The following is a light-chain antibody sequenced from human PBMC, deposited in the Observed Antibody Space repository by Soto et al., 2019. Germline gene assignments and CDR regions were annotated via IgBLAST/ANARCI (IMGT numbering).Light chain of an antibody. CDR1: QSGSSSY. J-gene: IGKJ2*01. Sequence: ELVLTQSPGTLSLSPGERATLSCRASQSGSSSYLAWYQQKPGQAPRLLIFGTSSRATGIPGRFSGSRSGTDFTLTISRLEHEDFAVYYCQQYGRSPYTFGQGTKLEIK. CDR2: GTS. CDR3: QQYGRSPYT. V-gene: IGKV3-20*01.